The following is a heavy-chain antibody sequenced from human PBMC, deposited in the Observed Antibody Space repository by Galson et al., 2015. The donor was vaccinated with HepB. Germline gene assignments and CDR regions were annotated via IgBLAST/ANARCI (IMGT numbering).Heavy chain of an antibody. V-gene: IGHV3-48*02. CDR2: ISSTGTTM. CDR3: ARVYLGSGSSSAYWYFDL. J-gene: IGHJ2*01. CDR1: GFTFSSYT. Sequence: SLRLSCAASGFTFSSYTMNWVRQAPGKGLESVSYISSTGTTMYYADSAKGRFTISRDNAQNSLYLQMNSLRDEDTAVYYCARVYLGSGSSSAYWYFDLWGRGALVTVSS. D-gene: IGHD3-10*01.